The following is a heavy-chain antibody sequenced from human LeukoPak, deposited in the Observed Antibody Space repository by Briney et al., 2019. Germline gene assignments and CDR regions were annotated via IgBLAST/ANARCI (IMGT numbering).Heavy chain of an antibody. CDR2: ISSSSSTI. CDR3: ARDYIHYYYMDV. CDR1: GFTFSSYS. J-gene: IGHJ6*03. V-gene: IGHV3-48*04. D-gene: IGHD2-15*01. Sequence: LTGGSLRLSCAASGFTFSSYSMNWVRQAPGEGLEWVSYISSSSSTIYYADSVKGRFTISRDNAKNSLYLQMNSLRAEDTAVYYCARDYIHYYYMDVWGKGTTVTVSS.